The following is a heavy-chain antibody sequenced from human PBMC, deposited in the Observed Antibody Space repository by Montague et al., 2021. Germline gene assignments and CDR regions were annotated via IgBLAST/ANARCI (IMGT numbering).Heavy chain of an antibody. Sequence: SETLSLTCAVSGASINSYYWSWIRQPPGKGLECTGYIHHSGTTNYNPSLKSRVTLSVDTSKNQISLKLSHVTAADTAVYYCARFHYYYMNFDLWGRGTLVNVS. J-gene: IGHJ2*01. V-gene: IGHV4-59*01. D-gene: IGHD3-10*01. CDR3: ARFHYYYMNFDL. CDR2: IHHSGTT. CDR1: GASINSYY.